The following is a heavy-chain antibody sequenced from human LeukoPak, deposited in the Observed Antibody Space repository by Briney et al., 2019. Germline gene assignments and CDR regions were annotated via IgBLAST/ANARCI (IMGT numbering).Heavy chain of an antibody. J-gene: IGHJ4*02. CDR1: GGTFSSYA. Sequence: ASVKVSCKASGGTFSSYAISWVRQAPGQGLEWMGGIIPIFGTANYAQEFQGRVTITADESTSTAYMELSSLRSEDTAVYYCARDRGDYDHLTPDYWGQGTLVTVSS. CDR2: IIPIFGTA. D-gene: IGHD4-17*01. V-gene: IGHV1-69*13. CDR3: ARDRGDYDHLTPDY.